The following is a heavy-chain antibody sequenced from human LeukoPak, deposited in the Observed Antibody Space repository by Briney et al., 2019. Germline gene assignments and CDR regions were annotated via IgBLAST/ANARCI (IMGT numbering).Heavy chain of an antibody. D-gene: IGHD3-22*01. V-gene: IGHV7-4-1*02. Sequence: ASVKVSCKASGYTFTHYAMDWVRQAPGQGLEWMGWINTNTGNPTYAQGFTGRFVFSLDTSVSTAYLQISSLKAEDTAVYYCVTRDGVSSGFFNLDYWGQGTLVTVSS. J-gene: IGHJ4*02. CDR1: GYTFTHYA. CDR2: INTNTGNP. CDR3: VTRDGVSSGFFNLDY.